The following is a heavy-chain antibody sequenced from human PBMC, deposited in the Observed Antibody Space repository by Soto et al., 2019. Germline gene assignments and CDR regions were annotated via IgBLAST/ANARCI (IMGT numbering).Heavy chain of an antibody. CDR1: GFSFSSYN. J-gene: IGHJ4*02. CDR2: ISSSSSTM. Sequence: ESGGGLVQPGGSLRLSCAGSGFSFSSYNMNWVRQAPGKGLEWVSYISSSSSTMYYADSVKGRFTISRDSAQNSLFLQMNSLTAEDTAVYYCARSCNGGSCYYFDSWGQGTLVIVSS. CDR3: ARSCNGGSCYYFDS. V-gene: IGHV3-48*01. D-gene: IGHD2-15*01.